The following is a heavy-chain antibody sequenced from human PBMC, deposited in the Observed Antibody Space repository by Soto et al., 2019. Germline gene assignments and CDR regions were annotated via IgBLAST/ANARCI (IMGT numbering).Heavy chain of an antibody. V-gene: IGHV3-21*01. J-gene: IGHJ6*02. CDR2: ISSSSCSI. Sequence: EVQLVESGGGLVKPGGSLRLSCAASGFTFSSYSMNWVRQAPGKGLEWVASISSSSCSINYADSVKGRFSTSRDNAHNSLHLQMNILRAEDTSVYFCARNESSNIYGMDVWGQGTTVTVSS. CDR3: ARNESSNIYGMDV. CDR1: GFTFSSYS. D-gene: IGHD6-6*01.